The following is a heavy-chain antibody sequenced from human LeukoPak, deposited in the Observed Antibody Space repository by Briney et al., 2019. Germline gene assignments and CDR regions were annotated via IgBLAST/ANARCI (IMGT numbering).Heavy chain of an antibody. CDR2: IRYDGSNK. CDR3: AKDRDSSSWYYFDY. V-gene: IGHV3-30*02. J-gene: IGHJ4*02. CDR1: GFTFSSYG. D-gene: IGHD6-13*01. Sequence: GGSLRLSCAASGFTFSSYGMHWVRQAPGKGLEWAAFIRYDGSNKYYADSVKGRFTISRDNSKNTLYLQMNSLRAEDTAVYYCAKDRDSSSWYYFDYWGQGTLVTVSS.